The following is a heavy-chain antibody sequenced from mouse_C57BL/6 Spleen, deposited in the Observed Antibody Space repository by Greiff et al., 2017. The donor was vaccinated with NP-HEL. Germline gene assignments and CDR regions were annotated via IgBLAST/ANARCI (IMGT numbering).Heavy chain of an antibody. CDR3: ARACYHYFGY. J-gene: IGHJ2*01. V-gene: IGHV1-82*01. CDR1: GYAFSSSW. CDR2: IYPGDGDT. Sequence: QVQLKQSGPELVKPGASVKISCKASGYAFSSSWMNWVKQRPGKGLEWIGRIYPGDGDTNYNGKFKGKATLTADKSSSTAYMQLSSLTSEDSAVYFCARACYHYFGYWGQGTTLTVAS. D-gene: IGHD2-12*01.